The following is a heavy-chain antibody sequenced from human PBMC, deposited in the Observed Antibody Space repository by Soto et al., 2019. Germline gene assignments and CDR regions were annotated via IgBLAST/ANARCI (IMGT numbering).Heavy chain of an antibody. Sequence: PSEALSLTCTVSCGSFSSGGYYCSCIRLHPGKGLEWIGYIYYSGSTYYNPSLKSRVTISVDTSKNQFSLKLSSVTAADTAVYYCARIPRASSSGLDYWGQGTLVTVSS. V-gene: IGHV4-31*03. CDR1: CGSFSSGGYY. D-gene: IGHD6-19*01. CDR3: ARIPRASSSGLDY. J-gene: IGHJ4*02. CDR2: IYYSGST.